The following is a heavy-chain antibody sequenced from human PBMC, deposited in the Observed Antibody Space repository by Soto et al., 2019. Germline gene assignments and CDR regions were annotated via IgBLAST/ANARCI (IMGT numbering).Heavy chain of an antibody. V-gene: IGHV1-69*13. J-gene: IGHJ6*02. Sequence: ASVKVSCKASGGTFSSYAISWVRQAPGQGLEWMGGIIPIFGTANYAQKFQGRVTITADESTSTAHMELSSLRSEDTAVYYCARGDYSLTDGTYYYYGMDVWGQGTTVTVSS. D-gene: IGHD4-4*01. CDR2: IIPIFGTA. CDR1: GGTFSSYA. CDR3: ARGDYSLTDGTYYYYGMDV.